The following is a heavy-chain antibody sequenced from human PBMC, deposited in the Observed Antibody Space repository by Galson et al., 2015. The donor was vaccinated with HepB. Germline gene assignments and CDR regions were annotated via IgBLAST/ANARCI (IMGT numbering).Heavy chain of an antibody. CDR3: ATTKFGSGAYWTFDI. J-gene: IGHJ3*02. Sequence: LRLSCAASDSTFSSYTMNWVRQTPGKGLQWISYIITNGATIHYADSVKGRFTIARDNAKNTMWLQMNSLRAEDTAVYYCATTKFGSGAYWTFDIWGQGTLVTVSS. D-gene: IGHD4/OR15-4a*01. CDR1: DSTFSSYT. V-gene: IGHV3-48*04. CDR2: IITNGATI.